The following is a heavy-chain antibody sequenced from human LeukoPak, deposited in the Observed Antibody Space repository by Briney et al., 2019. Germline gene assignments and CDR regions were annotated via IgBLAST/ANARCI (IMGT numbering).Heavy chain of an antibody. CDR1: GFTFSSYG. V-gene: IGHV3-30*03. CDR3: GHGPNDY. J-gene: IGHJ4*02. CDR2: ISYDGSNK. D-gene: IGHD3/OR15-3a*01. Sequence: PGGSLRLSCAASGFTFSSYGMHWVRQAPGKGLEWVAVISYDGSNKYYADSVKGRFTISRDNSKNTLYLQMNSLRAEDTAVYYCGHGPNDYWGQGTLVTVSS.